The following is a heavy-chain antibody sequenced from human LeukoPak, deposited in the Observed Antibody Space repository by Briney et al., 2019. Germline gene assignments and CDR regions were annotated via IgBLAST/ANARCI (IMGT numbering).Heavy chain of an antibody. CDR1: GFTFTSST. J-gene: IGHJ4*02. V-gene: IGHV1-58*02. CDR2: IVVGSGNT. CDR3: AGTPWFGELTLDY. D-gene: IGHD3-10*01. Sequence: SVKVSCKASGFTFTSSTIQWVRQTRGQRLEWIGWIVVGSGNTNYAQKFQERVIITRDMSTTTVYMELSSLRSEDTAVYYCAGTPWFGELTLDYWGQGTLVTVSS.